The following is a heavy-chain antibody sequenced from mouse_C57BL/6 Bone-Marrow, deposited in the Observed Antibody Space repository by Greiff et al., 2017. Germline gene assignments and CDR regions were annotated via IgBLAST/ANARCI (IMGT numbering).Heavy chain of an antibody. CDR1: GYTFTSYW. Sequence: QVQLLQPGAELVRPGTSVKLSCKASGYTFTSYWMHWVKQRPGQGLEWIGVIDPSDSYTNYNQKFKGKATLTVDTSSSTAYMQLSSLTSEDSAVYYCARLFPYYGSSYHYWGQGTTLTVSS. CDR3: ARLFPYYGSSYHY. CDR2: IDPSDSYT. J-gene: IGHJ2*01. V-gene: IGHV1-59*01. D-gene: IGHD1-1*01.